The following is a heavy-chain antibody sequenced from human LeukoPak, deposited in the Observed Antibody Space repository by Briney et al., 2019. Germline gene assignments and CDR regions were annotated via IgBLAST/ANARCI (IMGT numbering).Heavy chain of an antibody. D-gene: IGHD3-22*01. V-gene: IGHV1-69*05. CDR1: GGTFSSYA. Sequence: ASVKVSCKASGGTFSSYAISWVRQAPGQGLEWMGGIIPIFGTANYAQKFQGRVTITTDESTSTAYMELSSLRSEDTAVYYCAARGYYDSSGYYLDFDYGGQGTLVTVSS. CDR3: AARGYYDSSGYYLDFDY. J-gene: IGHJ4*02. CDR2: IIPIFGTA.